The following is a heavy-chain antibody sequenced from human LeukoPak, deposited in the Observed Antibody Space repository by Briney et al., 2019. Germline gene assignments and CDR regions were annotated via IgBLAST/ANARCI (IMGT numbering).Heavy chain of an antibody. CDR2: IYYNEST. V-gene: IGHV4-59*08. CDR1: GSSISTYY. D-gene: IGHD5-24*01. J-gene: IGHJ5*02. Sequence: SETLSLTCTVSGSSISTYYWSWIRQPVGKGLEWIGYIYYNESTNYNPSVKSRVTISADTSKNQFSLKLSSVTAADTAVYFCARHHRDGYTDPWGQGILVTVSS. CDR3: ARHHRDGYTDP.